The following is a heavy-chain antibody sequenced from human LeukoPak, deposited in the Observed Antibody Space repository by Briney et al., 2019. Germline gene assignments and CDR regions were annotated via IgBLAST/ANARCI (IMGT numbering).Heavy chain of an antibody. V-gene: IGHV3-9*01. CDR1: GFTFDDYA. J-gene: IGHJ6*02. CDR3: AKDSRAQAYYYGMDV. D-gene: IGHD3-10*01. Sequence: PGGSLRLSCAASGFTFDDYAMHWVRQAPGKGPEWVSGISWNSGSIGYADSVKGRFTISRDNAKNSLYLQMNSLRAEDTALYYCAKDSRAQAYYYGMDVWGQGTTVTVSS. CDR2: ISWNSGSI.